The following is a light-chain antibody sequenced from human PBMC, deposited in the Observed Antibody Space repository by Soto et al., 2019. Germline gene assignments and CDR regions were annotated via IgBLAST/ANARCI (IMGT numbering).Light chain of an antibody. CDR2: NVY. Sequence: QSALTQPASVSGSPGQSITISCTGTSSDVGAYNFVSWHQQHPGEAPKLMIYNVYDRPSGISYRFSGSKSGNTASLTISGLQGEDEADYYCSAYTVSRTYVFGTGTKVTVL. J-gene: IGLJ1*01. CDR1: SSDVGAYNF. V-gene: IGLV2-14*03. CDR3: SAYTVSRTYV.